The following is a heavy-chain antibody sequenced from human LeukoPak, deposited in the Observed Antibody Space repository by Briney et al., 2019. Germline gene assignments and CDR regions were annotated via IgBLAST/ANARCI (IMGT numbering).Heavy chain of an antibody. Sequence: ASVKVSCKASGYTFTGYYMHWVRQAPGHGLEWMGWINPNSGGTNYAQKFQGRVTMTRDTSISTAYMELSRLRSDGTAVYYCARERTLTSCYDYWGQGTLVTVSS. CDR3: ARERTLTSCYDY. D-gene: IGHD2-15*01. J-gene: IGHJ4*02. V-gene: IGHV1-2*02. CDR2: INPNSGGT. CDR1: GYTFTGYY.